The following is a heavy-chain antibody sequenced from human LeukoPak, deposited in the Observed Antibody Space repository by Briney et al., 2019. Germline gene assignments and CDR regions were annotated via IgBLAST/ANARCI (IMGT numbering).Heavy chain of an antibody. CDR2: ISSSGSTI. J-gene: IGHJ5*02. CDR3: ASRVRGGRWLYNWFDP. CDR1: GFTFSSYE. D-gene: IGHD5-24*01. Sequence: GSLILSCAASGFTFSSYEMNWVRPAPGKGLEWVSYISSSGSTIYYADSVKGRFTISRDNAKNSLYLQMNSLRAEDTAVYYCASRVRGGRWLYNWFDPWGQGTLVTVSS. V-gene: IGHV3-48*03.